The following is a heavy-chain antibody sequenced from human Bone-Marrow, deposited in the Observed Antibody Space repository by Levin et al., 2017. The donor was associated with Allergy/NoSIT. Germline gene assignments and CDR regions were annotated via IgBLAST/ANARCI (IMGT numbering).Heavy chain of an antibody. CDR3: ARGGGGFCY. J-gene: IGHJ4*02. D-gene: IGHD3-16*01. V-gene: IGHV3-33*01. CDR2: IWYDGSNK. CDR1: GFTFSSYG. Sequence: GESLKISCAASGFTFSSYGMHWVRQAPGKGLEWVAVIWYDGSNKYYADSVKGRFTISRDNSKNTLYLQMNSLRAEDTAVYYCARGGGGFCYWGQGTLVTVSS.